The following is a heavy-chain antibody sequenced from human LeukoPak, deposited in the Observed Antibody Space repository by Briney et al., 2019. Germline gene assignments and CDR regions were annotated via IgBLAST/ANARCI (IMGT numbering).Heavy chain of an antibody. CDR1: GGSFTDYY. CDR2: IYYRGNT. D-gene: IGHD3-3*01. J-gene: IGHJ5*02. CDR3: ARGITISRFDP. Sequence: SETLSLTCTVSGGSFTDYYWGWIRQPPGKGLEWIGSIYYRGNTFYNPSLRNRVSISIDTSKGRFSLNLNSVTAADTAVYYCARGITISRFDPWGQGTLVTVSS. V-gene: IGHV4-39*07.